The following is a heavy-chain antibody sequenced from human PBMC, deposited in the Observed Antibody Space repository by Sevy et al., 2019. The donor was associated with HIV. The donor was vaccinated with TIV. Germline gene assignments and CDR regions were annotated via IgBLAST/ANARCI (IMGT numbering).Heavy chain of an antibody. CDR2: VRNDGSNK. CDR1: GFSLTTSD. CDR3: ARGRKTTEEWLEELDYYYGLDV. J-gene: IGHJ6*02. Sequence: GGSLRLSCAASGFSLTTSDMHWVRQAPGNGLEWVAYVRNDGSNKYYADSVRDRFTISRDSPKNTLYLQMNSLRDEDTAIYYCARGRKTTEEWLEELDYYYGLDVWGQGTPVTVSS. V-gene: IGHV3-30*02. D-gene: IGHD2-8*01.